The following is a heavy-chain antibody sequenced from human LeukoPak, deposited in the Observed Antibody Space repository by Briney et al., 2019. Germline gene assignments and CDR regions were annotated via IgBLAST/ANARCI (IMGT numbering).Heavy chain of an antibody. CDR1: GFTFSHCG. J-gene: IGHJ4*02. Sequence: PGGSLRLSCAAPGFTFSHCGMHWVRQAPGKGLEWVAVIWYDGSNKYYADAVKGRFTISRDDSKNTVYLQMNSLRAEDTAVYYCVRDRTYYGDYWGQGTLVTVSS. D-gene: IGHD2/OR15-2a*01. V-gene: IGHV3-33*01. CDR3: VRDRTYYGDY. CDR2: IWYDGSNK.